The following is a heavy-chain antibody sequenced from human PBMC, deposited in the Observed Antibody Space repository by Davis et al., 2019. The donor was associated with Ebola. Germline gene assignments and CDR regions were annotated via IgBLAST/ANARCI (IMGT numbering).Heavy chain of an antibody. V-gene: IGHV3-30-3*01. J-gene: IGHJ6*03. Sequence: GGSLRLSCAASGFIFSSYAMHWVRQAPGKGLEWVAVISYDGSKEYFADSVKGRFTVSRDNSKNTMYVQMNSLRGEDTAVYYCARDRSHSYGWSYYMDVWGEGTTVTVSS. D-gene: IGHD5-18*01. CDR1: GFIFSSYA. CDR3: ARDRSHSYGWSYYMDV. CDR2: ISYDGSKE.